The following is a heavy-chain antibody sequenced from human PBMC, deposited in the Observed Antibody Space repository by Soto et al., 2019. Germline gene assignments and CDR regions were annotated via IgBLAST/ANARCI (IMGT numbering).Heavy chain of an antibody. CDR3: ARDYCTNGVCYPYYYYGTDV. Sequence: GASVTVSCKASGYTFTCYYMHWVRQAPGQGLEWMGIINPSGGSTRYAQKFQGRVTMTRDTTTSTVYMELSSLRSEDTAVYYCARDYCTNGVCYPYYYYGTDVWAQGTTVTVS. CDR1: GYTFTCYY. J-gene: IGHJ6*02. V-gene: IGHV1-46*01. CDR2: INPSGGST. D-gene: IGHD2-8*01.